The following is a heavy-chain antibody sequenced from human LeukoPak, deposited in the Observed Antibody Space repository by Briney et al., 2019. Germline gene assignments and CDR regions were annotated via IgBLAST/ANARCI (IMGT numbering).Heavy chain of an antibody. CDR1: GFTFSSYS. CDR3: ARDYDFDY. CDR2: ISSSSSHI. V-gene: IGHV3-21*01. D-gene: IGHD3-3*01. J-gene: IGHJ4*02. Sequence: KPGGSLRLSCAASGFTFSSYSTNWVRQAPGKGLEWVSSISSSSSHIYYADSVKGRFTISRDNAKNSLYLQMNSLRAEDTAVYYCARDYDFDYWGQGTLVTVSS.